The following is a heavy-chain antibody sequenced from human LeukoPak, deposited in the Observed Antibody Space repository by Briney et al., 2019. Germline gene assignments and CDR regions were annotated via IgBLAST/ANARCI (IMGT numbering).Heavy chain of an antibody. V-gene: IGHV4-4*02. CDR2: IYHSGST. CDR3: ARDFVPGTSRGNWFDP. D-gene: IGHD1-1*01. CDR1: GGSISSSNW. J-gene: IGHJ5*02. Sequence: SGTLSLTCAVSGGSISSSNWWSWIRQPPGKGLEWIGEIYHSGSTNYNPSLKSRVTISVDTSKNQFSLKLSSVTAADTAVYYCARDFVPGTSRGNWFDPWGQGTLVTVSS.